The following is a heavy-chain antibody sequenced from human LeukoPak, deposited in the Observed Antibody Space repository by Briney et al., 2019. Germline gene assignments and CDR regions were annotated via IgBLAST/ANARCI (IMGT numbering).Heavy chain of an antibody. CDR3: ARGHSGYLDY. V-gene: IGHV4-61*02. CDR1: GGSISSSSYY. CDR2: IYTSGST. D-gene: IGHD1-26*01. J-gene: IGHJ4*02. Sequence: SETLSLTCTVSGGSISSSSYYWSWIRQPAGKGLEWIGRIYTSGSTNYNPSLKSRVTMSVDTSKNQFSLKLSSVTAADTAVYYCARGHSGYLDYWGQGTLVTVSS.